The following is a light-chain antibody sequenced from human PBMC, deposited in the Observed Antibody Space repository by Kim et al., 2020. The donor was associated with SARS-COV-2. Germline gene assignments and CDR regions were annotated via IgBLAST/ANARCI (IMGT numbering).Light chain of an antibody. CDR3: QQYDRYPYT. CDR1: QSIRSW. CDR2: EAS. V-gene: IGKV1-5*03. J-gene: IGKJ2*01. Sequence: ASVGDRVTITCRASQSIRSWLAWYQQKPGKAPKLLIYEASNLESGVPSRFSGSGSGTEFTLTISSLQPDDFATYYCQQYDRYPYTFGQGTKVDIK.